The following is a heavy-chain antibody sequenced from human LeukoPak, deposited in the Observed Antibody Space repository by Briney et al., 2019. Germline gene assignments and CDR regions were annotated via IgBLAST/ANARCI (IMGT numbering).Heavy chain of an antibody. CDR1: GFSFSSFA. CDR2: IYGGGTNT. J-gene: IGHJ4*02. Sequence: GGSLRLSCAGSGFSFSSFAMTWVRLAPGKGLEWVSTIYGGGTNTFYADSVKGRYTISRDDSKNMQFLEMDSLRPEDTAVYFCAKRITEAAGIYFDSWGQGTLVTVSS. CDR3: AKRITEAAGIYFDS. D-gene: IGHD6-19*01. V-gene: IGHV3-23*01.